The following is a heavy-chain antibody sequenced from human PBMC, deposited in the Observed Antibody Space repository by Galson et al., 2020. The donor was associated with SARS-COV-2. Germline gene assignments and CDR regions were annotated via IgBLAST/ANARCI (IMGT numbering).Heavy chain of an antibody. CDR3: ARTNYYGTGTYGHCFDS. J-gene: IGHJ4*02. CDR1: GFSIDIIGMY. CDR2: IDWDDEK. Sequence: ESGPTLVKPTQTLTLPCTCPGFSIDIIGMYLSWIRQPPGKALEWLARIDWDDEKYYTTSLKTRLSVYRNTSSNQVVLTLTNVDPADTTTDYGARTNYYGTGTYGHCFDSWGEGTRVTVSS. V-gene: IGHV2-70*11. D-gene: IGHD3-10*01.